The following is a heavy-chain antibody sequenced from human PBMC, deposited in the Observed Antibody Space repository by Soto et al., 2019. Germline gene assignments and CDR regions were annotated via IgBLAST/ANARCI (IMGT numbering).Heavy chain of an antibody. V-gene: IGHV4-30-4*01. D-gene: IGHD3-9*01. J-gene: IGHJ4*02. CDR1: GGSIINGDYY. CDR2: IYYSGNT. CDR3: ASGYYDILTGRDTKYYFDY. Sequence: SETLSLTCTVSGGSIINGDYYWSWIRQPPGKGLGGIGYIYYSGNTYYNPSLKSRVMISVDTSKNQFSLNLSSVTAADTAVYYCASGYYDILTGRDTKYYFDYWGQGALVTVSS.